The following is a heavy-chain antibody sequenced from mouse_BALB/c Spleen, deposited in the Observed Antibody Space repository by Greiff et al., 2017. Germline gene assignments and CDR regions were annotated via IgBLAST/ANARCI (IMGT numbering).Heavy chain of an antibody. CDR3: ALYDGYQFAY. V-gene: IGHV1-69*01. Sequence: QVQLQQPGAELVLPGASVKMSCKASGYTFTDYWMHWVKQRPGQGLEWIGAIDTSDSYTSYNQKFKGKATLTVDESSSTAYMQLSSLTSEDSAVYYCALYDGYQFAYWGQGTLVTVSA. CDR2: IDTSDSYT. J-gene: IGHJ3*01. CDR1: GYTFTDYW. D-gene: IGHD2-3*01.